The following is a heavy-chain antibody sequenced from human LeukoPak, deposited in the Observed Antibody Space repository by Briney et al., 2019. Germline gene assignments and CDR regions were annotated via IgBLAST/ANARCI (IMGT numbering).Heavy chain of an antibody. CDR2: IRYDGSNK. V-gene: IGHV3-30*02. D-gene: IGHD3-10*01. Sequence: GGSLRLSCAASGFTFSSYGMHWVRQAPGTGLEWVAFIRYDGSNKYYTDSVKGRFAISRDNSKNTLYLEMNSLRTDDTAVYYCAKGITMVRGVIGYFDYWGQGTLVTVSS. J-gene: IGHJ4*02. CDR1: GFTFSSYG. CDR3: AKGITMVRGVIGYFDY.